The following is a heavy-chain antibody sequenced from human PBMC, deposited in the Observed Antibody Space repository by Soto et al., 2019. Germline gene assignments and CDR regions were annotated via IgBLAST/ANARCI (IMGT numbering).Heavy chain of an antibody. CDR1: GGTFNNYA. D-gene: IGHD2-8*02. CDR2: IIPISGTT. CDR3: ARWGGLSCSGAVCFKKPFDY. J-gene: IGHJ4*02. Sequence: QVQLVQSGAEVKRPESSMKVSCKPSGGTFNNYAINWVRQAPGQGLDWMGAIIPISGTTKYAQKFQGRVTITADKSTSTVYMELSSLRSEDTAVYYCARWGGLSCSGAVCFKKPFDYWGQGTLVTVSS. V-gene: IGHV1-69*06.